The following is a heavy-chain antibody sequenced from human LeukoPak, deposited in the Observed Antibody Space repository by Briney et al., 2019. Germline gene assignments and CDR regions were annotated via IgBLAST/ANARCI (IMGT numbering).Heavy chain of an antibody. D-gene: IGHD6-19*01. CDR1: GFTFSSYS. CDR2: ISSSSTYI. V-gene: IGHV3-21*01. Sequence: KPGGSLRLSCAASGFTFSSYSMNWVRQAPGKGLEWVSSISSSSTYIYYADSVKGRFTISRDNAKNSLYRQMNSLRAEDTAVYYCARDLAVAGKYWGQGTLVTVSS. CDR3: ARDLAVAGKY. J-gene: IGHJ4*02.